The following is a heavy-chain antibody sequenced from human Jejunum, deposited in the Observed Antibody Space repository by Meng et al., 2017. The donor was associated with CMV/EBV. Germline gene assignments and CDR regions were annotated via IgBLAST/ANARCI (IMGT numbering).Heavy chain of an antibody. Sequence: KASGYNFIGSWIGWVRQMPGKGLEWMGLIYTGNSDTRYSPSFQGQVTISADKSINTAYLQWSSLKASDSAMYYCARIVPTNGDYDYWGQGTLVTVSS. CDR2: IYTGNSDT. CDR3: ARIVPTNGDYDY. CDR1: GYNFIGSW. J-gene: IGHJ4*02. V-gene: IGHV5-51*01. D-gene: IGHD4-17*01.